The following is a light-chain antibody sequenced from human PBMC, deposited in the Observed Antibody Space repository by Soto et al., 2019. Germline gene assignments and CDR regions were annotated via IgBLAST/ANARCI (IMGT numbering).Light chain of an antibody. V-gene: IGKV2-28*01. CDR1: QSLQYSNGYNY. Sequence: VLTQSPLSLPVIPGEPASISCRSSQSLQYSNGYNYLDWYFQKPGQSPQLLISLGSTRASGVPDRFSGSGSCTDFTLKISRVEADDVGVYYCFQGLQTPPITFGQGTRLEIK. CDR2: LGS. J-gene: IGKJ5*01. CDR3: FQGLQTPPIT.